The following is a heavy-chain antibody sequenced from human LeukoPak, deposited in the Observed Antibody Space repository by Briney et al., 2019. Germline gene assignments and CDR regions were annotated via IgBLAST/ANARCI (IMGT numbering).Heavy chain of an antibody. CDR3: AKDLDCSSTNCYPDY. CDR1: GFTFSSSA. D-gene: IGHD2-2*01. J-gene: IGHJ4*02. Sequence: PGGSLRLSCAASGFTFSSSAMSLVRQAPGKGLEWVSAISGSSGSTYYADSVKGRFTISRDNSKNTLYLQMNSLRAEDTAVYYCAKDLDCSSTNCYPDYWGQGTLVTVSS. CDR2: ISGSSGST. V-gene: IGHV3-23*01.